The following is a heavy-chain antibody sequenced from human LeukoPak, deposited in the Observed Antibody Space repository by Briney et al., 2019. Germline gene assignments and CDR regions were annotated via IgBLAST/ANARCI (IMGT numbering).Heavy chain of an antibody. Sequence: SETLSLTCAVYGGSFSGYYWSWIRQPPGKGLEWIGEINHSGSTNYNPSLKSRVTISVDTSKNQFSLKLSSVTAADTAVYYCARGLGSGWWNWGQGTLVTVSS. CDR2: INHSGST. CDR1: GGSFSGYY. D-gene: IGHD6-19*01. CDR3: ARGLGSGWWN. V-gene: IGHV4-34*01. J-gene: IGHJ4*02.